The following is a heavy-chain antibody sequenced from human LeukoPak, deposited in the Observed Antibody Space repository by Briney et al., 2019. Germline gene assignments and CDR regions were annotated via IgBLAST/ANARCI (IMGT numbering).Heavy chain of an antibody. D-gene: IGHD6-19*01. Sequence: GGSLRLSCVGSGFTFSTYAMSWVRQAPGKGLEWVSAISGSGARTSVKGRFTVSRDNSKNTLYLQMNSLRAEDTAVYYCVKDESVSGWWGGYFDYWGQGTLATVS. CDR3: VKDESVSGWWGGYFDY. V-gene: IGHV3-23*01. J-gene: IGHJ4*02. CDR2: ISGSGART. CDR1: GFTFSTYA.